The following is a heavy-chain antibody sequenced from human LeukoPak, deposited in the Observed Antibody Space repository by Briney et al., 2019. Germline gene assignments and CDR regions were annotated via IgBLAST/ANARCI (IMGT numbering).Heavy chain of an antibody. D-gene: IGHD2-15*01. CDR3: ARLGRSCSGGSCYPRDGYTYRRSYPDY. CDR1: GGSISSSSYY. V-gene: IGHV4-39*01. J-gene: IGHJ4*02. Sequence: PSETLSLTCTVSGGSISSSSYYWGWIRQPPGKGLEWIGRIYYSGRTYYNPSPKSRVTISVDTSKNQFSLKLSSVTAADTAVYYCARLGRSCSGGSCYPRDGYTYRRSYPDYWGQGTLVTVSS. CDR2: IYYSGRT.